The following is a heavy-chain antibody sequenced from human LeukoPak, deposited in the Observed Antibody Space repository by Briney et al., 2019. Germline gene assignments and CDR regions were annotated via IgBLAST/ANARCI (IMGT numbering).Heavy chain of an antibody. CDR2: IYTSWST. Sequence: SETLSLTCTVSGGSISSGSYYWSWIRQPAGKGLEWIGRIYTSWSTNYNPSLKSRVTISVDTSKNQFSLKLSSVTAADTAVYYCARDSYDFWSGSYYYYGMDVWGQGTTVTVSS. CDR3: ARDSYDFWSGSYYYYGMDV. D-gene: IGHD3-3*01. V-gene: IGHV4-61*02. J-gene: IGHJ6*02. CDR1: GGSISSGSYY.